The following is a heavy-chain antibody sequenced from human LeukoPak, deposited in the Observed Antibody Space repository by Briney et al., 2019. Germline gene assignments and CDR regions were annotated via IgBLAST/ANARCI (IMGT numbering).Heavy chain of an antibody. CDR1: GGSISSGGDS. V-gene: IGHV4-30-2*01. D-gene: IGHD3-22*01. CDR3: ARDQVDYDTPDHFDY. Sequence: SQTLSLTCAVSGGSISSGGDSWSWIRQPPGKGLEWIGYISQSGNSYFTPSLKSRATISVDRSKNQFSLTLTSVTAADTAVYYCARDQVDYDTPDHFDYWGKGTLVTVSS. J-gene: IGHJ4*02. CDR2: ISQSGNS.